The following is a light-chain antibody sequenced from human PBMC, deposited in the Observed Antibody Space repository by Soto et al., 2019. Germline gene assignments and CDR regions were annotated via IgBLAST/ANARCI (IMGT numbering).Light chain of an antibody. J-gene: IGLJ2*01. Sequence: QLVLTQSPSASAALGASVTLTCTLSSGHSSYAIAWHQQQPETGTRYLMQLNSNGSQSKGDGIRDRCSGSSSGAERDLTIFNLQDEDDSDCHCHNWSPSIQVFGGGTKVTVL. CDR2: LNSNGSQ. V-gene: IGLV4-69*01. CDR3: HNWSPSIQV. CDR1: SGHSSYA.